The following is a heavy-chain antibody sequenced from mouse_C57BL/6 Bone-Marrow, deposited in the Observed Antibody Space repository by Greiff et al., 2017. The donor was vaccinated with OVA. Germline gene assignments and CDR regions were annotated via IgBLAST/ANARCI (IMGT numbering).Heavy chain of an antibody. J-gene: IGHJ1*03. V-gene: IGHV1-69*01. D-gene: IGHD4-1*01. CDR3: ARDWDPWYFDV. CDR2: IDPSDSYT. CDR1: GYTFTSYW. Sequence: QVQLKQPGAELVMPGASVKLSCKASGYTFTSYWMHWVKQRPGQGLEWIGEIDPSDSYTNYNQKFKGKSTLTVDKSSSTAYMQLSSLTSEDSAVYYCARDWDPWYFDVWGTGTTVTVSS.